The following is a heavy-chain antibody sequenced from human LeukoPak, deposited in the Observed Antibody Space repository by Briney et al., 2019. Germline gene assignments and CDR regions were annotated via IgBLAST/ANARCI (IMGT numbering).Heavy chain of an antibody. Sequence: ASVKVSCKVSGYTFTDYYMHWVQQAPGKGLEWMGLVDPEDGETIYAEKFQGRVTITADTSKDTAYMELSSLRSEDTPVYYCATITIVRGVSYYFDYWCRGTLVTVSS. D-gene: IGHD3-10*01. CDR2: VDPEDGET. V-gene: IGHV1-69-2*01. J-gene: IGHJ4*02. CDR1: GYTFTDYY. CDR3: ATITIVRGVSYYFDY.